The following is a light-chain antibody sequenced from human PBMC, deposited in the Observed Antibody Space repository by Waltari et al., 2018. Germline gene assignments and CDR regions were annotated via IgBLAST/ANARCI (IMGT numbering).Light chain of an antibody. CDR1: VLPKRF. V-gene: IGLV3-10*01. J-gene: IGLJ2*01. CDR2: EGS. CDR3: YSTNSSGDYGV. Sequence: SYELTQPPSVSVSPGQTARITCSGDVLPKRFGYWYQQKSGQAPVLVIYEGSKRPSGIPERFSGSSVGTMATLTISGAQVEDEADYYCYSTNSSGDYGVFGGGTKLTVL.